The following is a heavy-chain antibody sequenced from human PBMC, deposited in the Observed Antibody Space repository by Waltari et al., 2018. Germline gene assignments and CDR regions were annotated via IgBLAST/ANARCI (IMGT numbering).Heavy chain of an antibody. J-gene: IGHJ4*02. CDR1: GLTFSRFW. V-gene: IGHV3-7*01. CDR2: KNEDGSEK. CDR3: ASGGHVDY. Sequence: EVQLVESGGGLVQPGGSLRLSCAASGLTFSRFWVTWVRQAPGKGLEWVANKNEDGSEKHYVDSVKGRFTISRNNAKNSLFLQMNSLRADDTAVYYCASGGHVDYCGQGTLVTVSS.